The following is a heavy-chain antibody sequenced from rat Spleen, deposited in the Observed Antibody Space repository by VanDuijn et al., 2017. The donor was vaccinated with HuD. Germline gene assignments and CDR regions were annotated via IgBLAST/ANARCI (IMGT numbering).Heavy chain of an antibody. J-gene: IGHJ2*01. Sequence: EVQLVESGGGLVQPGRSLKLSCAASGFTFSNYDMAWVRQAPTKGLEWVASISTGGGNTYYRDSVKGRFTISRDNAKSTLYLQMDSLRSEDTATYYCARRGSSPYRDSYAFLDYWGQGVMVTVSS. D-gene: IGHD1-12*01. CDR3: ARRGSSPYRDSYAFLDY. CDR1: GFTFSNYD. CDR2: ISTGGGNT. V-gene: IGHV5S23*01.